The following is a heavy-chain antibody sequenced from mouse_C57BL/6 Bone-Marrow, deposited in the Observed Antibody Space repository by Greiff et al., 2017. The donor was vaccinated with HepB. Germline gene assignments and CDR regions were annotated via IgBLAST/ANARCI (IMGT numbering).Heavy chain of an antibody. D-gene: IGHD2-1*01. V-gene: IGHV7-3*01. CDR3: ARSPLYYGNFYWYFDV. CDR2: IRNKANGYTT. Sequence: DVQLVESGGGLVQPGGSLSLSCAASGFTFTDYYMSWVRQPPGKALEWLGFIRNKANGYTTEYSASVKGRFTISRDNSQSILYLQMNALRAEDSATYYCARSPLYYGNFYWYFDVWGTGTTVTVSS. CDR1: GFTFTDYY. J-gene: IGHJ1*03.